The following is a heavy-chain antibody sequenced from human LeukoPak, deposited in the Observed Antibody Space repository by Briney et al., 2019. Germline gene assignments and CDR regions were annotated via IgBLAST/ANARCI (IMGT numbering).Heavy chain of an antibody. Sequence: SETLSLTCAVSGGSISSGGYSWSWIRQPPGKGLEWIGYIYHSGSTYYNPSLKSRLTISIDRSKNQFSLRLASVTAADTAVYFCARPIDCSSTICTGPMDVWGRGTTVTVSS. J-gene: IGHJ6*03. CDR3: ARPIDCSSTICTGPMDV. CDR2: IYHSGST. V-gene: IGHV4-30-2*01. D-gene: IGHD2-2*01. CDR1: GGSISSGGYS.